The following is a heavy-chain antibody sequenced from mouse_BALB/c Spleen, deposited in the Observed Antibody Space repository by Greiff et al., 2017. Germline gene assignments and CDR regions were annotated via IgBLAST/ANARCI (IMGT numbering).Heavy chain of an antibody. CDR1: GFTFSSFG. Sequence: EVQRVESGGGLVQPGGSRKLSCAASGFTFSSFGMHWVRQAPEKGLEWVAYISSGSSTIYYADTVKGRFTISRDNPKNTLFLQMTSLRSEDTAMYYCARPYGSSPYWYFDVWGAGTTVTVSS. CDR3: ARPYGSSPYWYFDV. V-gene: IGHV5-17*02. J-gene: IGHJ1*01. D-gene: IGHD1-1*01. CDR2: ISSGSSTI.